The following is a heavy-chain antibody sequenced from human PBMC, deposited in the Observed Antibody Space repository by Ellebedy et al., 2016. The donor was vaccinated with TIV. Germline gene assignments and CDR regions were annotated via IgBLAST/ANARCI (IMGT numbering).Heavy chain of an antibody. Sequence: SVKVSXXASGYTFTAYSMHWVRQAPGQGLEWMGQIIPVLGTTNYAQKFQGRVTITADKSTSTAYMELSSLRSEDTAVYYCARVFAYSDYGMDVWGQGTTVTVSS. J-gene: IGHJ6*02. CDR3: ARVFAYSDYGMDV. V-gene: IGHV1-69*06. CDR2: IIPVLGTT. CDR1: GYTFTAYS. D-gene: IGHD5-12*01.